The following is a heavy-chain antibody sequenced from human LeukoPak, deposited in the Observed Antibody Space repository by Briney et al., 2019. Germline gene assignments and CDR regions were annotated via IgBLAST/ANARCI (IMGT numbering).Heavy chain of an antibody. CDR2: ISWNSGSI. D-gene: IGHD6-19*01. CDR3: AKGSVAGSPLFDY. V-gene: IGHV3-9*01. Sequence: GRSLRLSCAASGFTFDGYAMHWVRQAPGKGLEWVSGISWNSGSIGYADSVKGRFTISRDNAKNSLYLQMNSLRAEDTALYYCAKGSVAGSPLFDYWGQGTLVTVSS. CDR1: GFTFDGYA. J-gene: IGHJ4*02.